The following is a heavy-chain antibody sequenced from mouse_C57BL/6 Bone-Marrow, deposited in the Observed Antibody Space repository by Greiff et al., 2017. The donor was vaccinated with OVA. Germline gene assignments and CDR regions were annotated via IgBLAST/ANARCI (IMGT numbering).Heavy chain of an antibody. CDR1: GYTFTNYW. CDR2: IYPGGGST. CDR3: ARYDGNPYYCGY. V-gene: IGHV1-63*01. D-gene: IGHD2-1*01. Sequence: QVQLQQSGAELVRPGPSVQMSCKASGYTFTNYWIGWAKQRPGNGLEWIGDIYPGGGSTNSNEKFQGTATLTADKSSSPAYMQFSSLTSEDSAIDCCARYDGNPYYCGYWGQGTTLTVSS. J-gene: IGHJ2*01.